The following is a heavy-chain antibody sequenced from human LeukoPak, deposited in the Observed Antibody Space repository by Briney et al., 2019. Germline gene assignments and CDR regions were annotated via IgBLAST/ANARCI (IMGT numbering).Heavy chain of an antibody. D-gene: IGHD6-13*01. Sequence: SQTLSLTCTVSGGSISRSTYYWGWIRQPPGQGLEWIGSIYYSGSTYYNPSLKSRVTISVDTSMNQFSLKLSSVTAADTAVYYCASIAAAGNEWGQGTLVTVSS. CDR3: ASIAAAGNE. V-gene: IGHV4-39*01. CDR2: IYYSGST. J-gene: IGHJ4*02. CDR1: GGSISRSTYY.